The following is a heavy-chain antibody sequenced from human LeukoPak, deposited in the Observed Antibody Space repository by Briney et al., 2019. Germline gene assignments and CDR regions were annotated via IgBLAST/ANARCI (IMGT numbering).Heavy chain of an antibody. J-gene: IGHJ6*03. V-gene: IGHV4-4*07. CDR2: IYTSGST. Sequence: SQTLSLTCTVSGGSISSYYWSWIRQPAGEGLEWIGRIYTSGSTNYNPSLKSRVTMSVDTSKNQFSLKLSSVTAADTAVYYCARVTDCSGGSCYYYYYYMDVWGKGTTVTVSS. CDR3: ARVTDCSGGSCYYYYYYMDV. D-gene: IGHD2-15*01. CDR1: GGSISSYY.